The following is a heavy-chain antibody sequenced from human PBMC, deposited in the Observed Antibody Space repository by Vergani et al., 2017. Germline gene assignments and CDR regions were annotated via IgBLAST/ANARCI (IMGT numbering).Heavy chain of an antibody. J-gene: IGHJ3*02. Sequence: EVQLVESGGGLVQPGGSLRLSCAASGFTFSSYWMSWVRQAPGKGLEWVANIKQDGSEKYYVDSVKGRFTISRDNAKNSLYLQMNSLRAEDKAVYYCARAGGDLFLEWLGSGAFDIWGQGTMVTVSS. V-gene: IGHV3-7*01. CDR2: IKQDGSEK. CDR1: GFTFSSYW. CDR3: ARAGGDLFLEWLGSGAFDI. D-gene: IGHD3-3*01.